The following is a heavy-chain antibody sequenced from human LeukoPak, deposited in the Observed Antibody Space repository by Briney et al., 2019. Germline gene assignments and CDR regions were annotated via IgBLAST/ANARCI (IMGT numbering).Heavy chain of an antibody. CDR2: IRYDGSNK. V-gene: IGHV3-30*02. Sequence: PGGSLRLSCAASGFTFSSYGMHWVRQAPGKGLEWVAFIRYDGSNKYYADSVKGRFTISRDNSKNTLYLQMNSLRAEDTAVYYCAKDRYYDSSGAPYWGQGTLVTVSS. J-gene: IGHJ4*02. CDR1: GFTFSSYG. D-gene: IGHD3-22*01. CDR3: AKDRYYDSSGAPY.